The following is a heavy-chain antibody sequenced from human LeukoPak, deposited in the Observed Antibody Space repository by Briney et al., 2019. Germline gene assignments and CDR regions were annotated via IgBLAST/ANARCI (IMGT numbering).Heavy chain of an antibody. CDR3: AKGGGYYDSSGYD. V-gene: IGHV3-7*01. J-gene: IGHJ4*02. D-gene: IGHD3-22*01. CDR2: IKEDGSAQ. Sequence: PGGSLRLSCAASGFTFNGYWMSWVRQAPGKGLEWVANIKEDGSAQYYVGSVKGRFTISRDNSKNTLYLQMNSLRAEDKAVYYCAKGGGYYDSSGYDWGQGTLVTVSS. CDR1: GFTFNGYW.